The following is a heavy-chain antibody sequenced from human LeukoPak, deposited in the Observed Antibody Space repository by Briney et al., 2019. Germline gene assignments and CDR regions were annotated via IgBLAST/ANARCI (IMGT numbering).Heavy chain of an antibody. CDR3: ARFESVPAAPDY. D-gene: IGHD2-2*01. CDR2: ISYDGSNK. Sequence: GGSLRLSCAASRFTFSSYALHWVRQARGKGLEWVAVISYDGSNKYYADSVKGRFTISRDNSKNTLYLQMNSLRAEDTAVYYCARFESVPAAPDYWGQGTPVTVSS. V-gene: IGHV3-30*04. CDR1: RFTFSSYA. J-gene: IGHJ4*02.